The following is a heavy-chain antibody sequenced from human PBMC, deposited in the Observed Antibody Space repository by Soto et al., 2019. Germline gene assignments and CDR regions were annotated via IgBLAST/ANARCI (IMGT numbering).Heavy chain of an antibody. Sequence: PGGSLRLSCAASGFTVSSNYMSWVRQAPGKGLEWVSVIYSGGSTYYADSVKGRFTISRDNSKNTLYLQMNSLRAEDTAVYYCARDREYFYRSGPSVYGMDVWGQGTTVTVSS. CDR1: GFTVSSNY. D-gene: IGHD3-10*01. CDR3: ARDREYFYRSGPSVYGMDV. CDR2: IYSGGST. V-gene: IGHV3-66*01. J-gene: IGHJ6*02.